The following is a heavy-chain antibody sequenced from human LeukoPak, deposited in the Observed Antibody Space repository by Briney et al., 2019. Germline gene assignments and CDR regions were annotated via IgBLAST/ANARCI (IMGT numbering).Heavy chain of an antibody. CDR3: ARGDGDSGPYYFDY. CDR2: IIPIFGTA. CDR1: GYTFNTYG. J-gene: IGHJ4*02. D-gene: IGHD4-17*01. Sequence: ASVKVSCKASGYTFNTYGISWVRQAPGQGLEWMGGIIPIFGTANYAQKFQGRVTITADESTSTAYMELSSLRSEDTAVYYCARGDGDSGPYYFDYWGQGTLVTVSS. V-gene: IGHV1-69*13.